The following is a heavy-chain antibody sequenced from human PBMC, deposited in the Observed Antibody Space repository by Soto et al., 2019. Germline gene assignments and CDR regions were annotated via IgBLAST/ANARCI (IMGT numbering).Heavy chain of an antibody. V-gene: IGHV3-30*18. CDR1: GFTFSSYG. Sequence: QVQLVESGGGVVQPGRSLRLSCAASGFTFSSYGMHWVRQAPGKGLEWVAVISYDGSNKYYADSVKGRFTISRDNSKNTLYLQMNSLRAEDTAVYYCAKDRGLDYYYSYGMDVWGQGTTVTVSS. J-gene: IGHJ6*02. D-gene: IGHD3-10*01. CDR2: ISYDGSNK. CDR3: AKDRGLDYYYSYGMDV.